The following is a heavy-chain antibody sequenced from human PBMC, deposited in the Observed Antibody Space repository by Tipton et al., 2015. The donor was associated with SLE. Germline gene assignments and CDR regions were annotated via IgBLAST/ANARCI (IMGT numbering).Heavy chain of an antibody. CDR1: GGSISSHY. D-gene: IGHD2-21*02. Sequence: TLSLTCTVSGGSISSHYWSWIRQPPGKGLEWIGYIYYSVSTNYNPSLKSRVTISVDTSKNQFSLKLSSVTAADTAVYYCAREAGDPPYFQHWGQGTLVTVSS. CDR3: AREAGDPPYFQH. J-gene: IGHJ1*01. CDR2: IYYSVST. V-gene: IGHV4-59*11.